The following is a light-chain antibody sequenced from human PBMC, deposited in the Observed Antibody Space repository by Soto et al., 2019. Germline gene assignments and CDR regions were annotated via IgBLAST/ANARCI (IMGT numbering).Light chain of an antibody. Sequence: IQMTQSPSSLSASVRDRVTITCLAIQVIGNYLAWYQQKPGKVPKLLIYAASTLKSGVPSRFSGSGSGTDFTLTISSMQPEDVATYYCQKYNSAPPSFGQGTKVDI. CDR1: QVIGNY. V-gene: IGKV1-27*01. CDR3: QKYNSAPPS. J-gene: IGKJ1*01. CDR2: AAS.